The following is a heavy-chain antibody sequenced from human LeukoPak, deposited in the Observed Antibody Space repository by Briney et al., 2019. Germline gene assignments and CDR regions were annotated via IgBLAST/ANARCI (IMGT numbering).Heavy chain of an antibody. D-gene: IGHD2-21*01. CDR1: GDSISNSNW. J-gene: IGHJ4*02. CDR3: ARVRVIDWGSSYFDY. CDR2: IFHTRST. Sequence: SETLSLTCSVSGDSISNSNWWSRVRPPPGKGLEWIGYIFHTRSTNYNPSLKSPVTISVDKSKTQFSVRLISVTAADTAVYFGARVRVIDWGSSYFDYWGQGSLVTVSS. V-gene: IGHV4-4*02.